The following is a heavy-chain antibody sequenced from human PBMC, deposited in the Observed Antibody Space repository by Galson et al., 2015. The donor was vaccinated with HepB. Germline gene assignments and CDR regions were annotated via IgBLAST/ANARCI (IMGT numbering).Heavy chain of an antibody. CDR3: AKGYGLFDS. Sequence: SLRLSCAASGFTFSSYTMNWVRQTPGKGLQWLSYISTNGATIHYADSVKGRFSISRDSTKNTLSLQMNSLRAEDTALYYCAKGYGLFDSWGQGTLVTVSS. J-gene: IGHJ5*01. CDR1: GFTFSSYT. D-gene: IGHD5-18*01. CDR2: ISTNGATI. V-gene: IGHV3-23*01.